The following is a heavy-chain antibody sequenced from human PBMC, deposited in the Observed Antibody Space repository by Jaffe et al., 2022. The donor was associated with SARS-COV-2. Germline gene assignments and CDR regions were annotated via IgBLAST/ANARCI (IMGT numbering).Heavy chain of an antibody. Sequence: QITLKESGPTLVKPTQTLTLTCTFSGFSLSTSGVGVGWIRQPPGKALEWLALIYWDDDKRYSPSLKSRLTITKDTSKNQVVLTMTNMDPVDTATYYCAHSSPLGDYVWGSYRQEFDYWGQGTLVTVSS. D-gene: IGHD3-16*02. J-gene: IGHJ4*02. CDR3: AHSSPLGDYVWGSYRQEFDY. CDR1: GFSLSTSGVG. V-gene: IGHV2-5*02. CDR2: IYWDDDK.